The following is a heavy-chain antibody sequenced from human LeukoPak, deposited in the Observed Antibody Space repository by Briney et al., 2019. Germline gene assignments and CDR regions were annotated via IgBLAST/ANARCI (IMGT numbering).Heavy chain of an antibody. J-gene: IGHJ5*02. CDR1: EFTFSSYN. CDR2: ISSSSDYI. D-gene: IGHD2/OR15-2a*01. CDR3: ARGKTSQNIVTRKTYNWFDP. V-gene: IGHV3-21*01. Sequence: GGALRLSCAASEFTFSSYNMNWVRQAPGKGLEWVSSISSSSDYIYYADSVKGRFTISRDNAKNSLYLQMKSLRAEDTAVYYCARGKTSQNIVTRKTYNWFDPWGQGTLVTVSS.